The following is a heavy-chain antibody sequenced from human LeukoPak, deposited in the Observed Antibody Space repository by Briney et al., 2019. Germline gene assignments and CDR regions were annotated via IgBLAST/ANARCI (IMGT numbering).Heavy chain of an antibody. CDR1: GYSISSGYY. Sequence: SETLSLTCTVSGYSISSGYYWGWIRQPPGKGLERIGSIYYSGSTYYNPSLKSRVTISVDTSKNQFSLKLSSVTAADTAVYYCAGIMGTYYDILTGYPQFDYWGQGTLVTVSS. D-gene: IGHD3-9*01. J-gene: IGHJ4*02. V-gene: IGHV4-38-2*02. CDR3: AGIMGTYYDILTGYPQFDY. CDR2: IYYSGST.